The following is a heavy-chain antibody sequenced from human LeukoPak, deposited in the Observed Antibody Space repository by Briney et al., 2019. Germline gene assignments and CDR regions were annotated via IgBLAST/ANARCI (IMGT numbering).Heavy chain of an antibody. V-gene: IGHV4-59*01. CDR1: GGSISSYY. CDR2: IYYSGST. D-gene: IGHD3-16*02. Sequence: SETLSLTCTVSGGSISSYYWSWIRQPPGKGLEWIGYIYYSGSTNYNPSLKSRVIISVDTSKNQFSLKLSSVTAADTAVYYCATGHYVWGSYRYTYVYWGQGTLVTVSS. J-gene: IGHJ4*02. CDR3: ATGHYVWGSYRYTYVY.